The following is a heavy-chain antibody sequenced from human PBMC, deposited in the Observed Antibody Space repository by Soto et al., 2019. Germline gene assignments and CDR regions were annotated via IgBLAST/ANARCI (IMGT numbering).Heavy chain of an antibody. V-gene: IGHV4-61*01. D-gene: IGHD1-26*01. CDR1: GGSVISGSYY. Sequence: SETLSLTCTVSGGSVISGSYYFICIRQPPWKGLELIGYIYYSGSTNYNPSLKSRVTISVDTSKNQFSLKLSSVTAADTAVYYCARVAPKSSGSHLFYFDYWGQGTLVTVS. J-gene: IGHJ4*02. CDR2: IYYSGST. CDR3: ARVAPKSSGSHLFYFDY.